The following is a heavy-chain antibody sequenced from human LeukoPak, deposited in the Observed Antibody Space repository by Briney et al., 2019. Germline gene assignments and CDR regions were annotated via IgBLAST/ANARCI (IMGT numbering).Heavy chain of an antibody. CDR3: ARDLISGRGCPDY. CDR1: GFTFSSYS. Sequence: GGSLRLSCAASGFTFSSYSMNWVRQAPGKGLEWVSSISSSSSYIYYADSVKGRFTISRDNAKNPLYLQMNSLRAEDTAVYYCARDLISGRGCPDYWGQGTLVTVSS. D-gene: IGHD6-19*01. CDR2: ISSSSSYI. J-gene: IGHJ4*02. V-gene: IGHV3-21*01.